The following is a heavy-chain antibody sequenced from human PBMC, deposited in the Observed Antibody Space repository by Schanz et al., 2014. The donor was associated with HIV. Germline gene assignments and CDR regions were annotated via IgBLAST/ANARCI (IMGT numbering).Heavy chain of an antibody. CDR1: GFTFSTYG. Sequence: VQLVESGGGVVQPGRSLRLSCTASGFTFSTYGMHWVRQAPGKGLEWVAVIWYDGNYKSYGDSVKGRVTISRDNSKNTVYLQMNNLRAEDTAVYYCARDREYYYGSGSRDYYYYGMDVWGQGTTVTVSS. V-gene: IGHV3-33*01. J-gene: IGHJ6*02. CDR3: ARDREYYYGSGSRDYYYYGMDV. D-gene: IGHD3-10*01. CDR2: IWYDGNYK.